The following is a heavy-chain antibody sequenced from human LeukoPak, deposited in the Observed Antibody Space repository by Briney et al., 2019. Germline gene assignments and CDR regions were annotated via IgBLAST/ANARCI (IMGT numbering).Heavy chain of an antibody. CDR3: ARDPLTGSYGVNWLDP. Sequence: GGSLTLSCAVSGFPLSRYPKSCARHAPGEGVVGFIANRYSGGSTYYADIVKGRFTISRDNSKNTVYLQMNSLRVEDTAIYYCARDPLTGSYGVNWLDPWGQGTLVTVSS. D-gene: IGHD1-26*01. V-gene: IGHV3-23*01. CDR2: NRYSGGST. CDR1: GFPLSRYP. J-gene: IGHJ5*02.